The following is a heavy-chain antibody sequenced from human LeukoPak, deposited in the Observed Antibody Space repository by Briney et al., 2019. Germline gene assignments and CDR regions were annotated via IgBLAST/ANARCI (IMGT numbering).Heavy chain of an antibody. CDR1: GYTFSDYY. CDR3: ASTRSWHRYGYGY. D-gene: IGHD5-18*01. Sequence: GASVKVSCKASGYTFSDYYIHWVRQMPGKGLEWMGIIHPGDSDTRYSPSFEGQVTISADKSISTAYLQWSSLKASDTAMYYCASTRSWHRYGYGYWGQGTLVTVSS. V-gene: IGHV5-51*01. CDR2: IHPGDSDT. J-gene: IGHJ4*02.